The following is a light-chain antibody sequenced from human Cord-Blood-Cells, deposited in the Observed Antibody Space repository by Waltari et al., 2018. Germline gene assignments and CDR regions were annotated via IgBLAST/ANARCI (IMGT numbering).Light chain of an antibody. CDR2: NVS. V-gene: IGLV2-14*03. J-gene: IGLJ3*02. CDR1: SSDVCGYNY. CDR3: SSYTSSSTWL. Sequence: QSALTQPASVSGSPGQSITISCTGTSSDVCGYNYVSWYQQHPGKAPTLIIYNVSNRPSGVSTRCSGHQAGNTGSLPISVLQAEDEAAYYCSSYTSSSTWLFGGGTKLTVL.